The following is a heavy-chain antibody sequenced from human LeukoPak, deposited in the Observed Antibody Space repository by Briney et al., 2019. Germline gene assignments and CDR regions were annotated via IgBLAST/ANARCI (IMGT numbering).Heavy chain of an antibody. J-gene: IGHJ3*02. CDR2: VKSKADDGTT. D-gene: IGHD3-10*01. V-gene: IGHV3-15*01. Sequence: KPGGSLRLSCEASGFSLTNTWMSWVRQAPGKGLEWVGRVKSKADDGTTDYAAPVQGRFTISRDDSKNTLSLQMNSLKTEDTAVYYCATEGGSGSYYGDDAFDMWGQGTMVTVSS. CDR3: ATEGGSGSYYGDDAFDM. CDR1: GFSLTNTW.